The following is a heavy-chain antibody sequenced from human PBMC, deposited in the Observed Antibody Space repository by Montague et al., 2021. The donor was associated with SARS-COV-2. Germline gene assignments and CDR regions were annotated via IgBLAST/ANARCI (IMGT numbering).Heavy chain of an antibody. V-gene: IGHV4-38-2*02. CDR2: INHSGSN. Sequence: SETLSLTCTVSGASVASGNFYWGWIRQPPGKGLEWIGSINHSGSNYYNPSLKSRVTISVDTSKNQFSLKLSSVTAAATAEYYCARDCYDYGSGSYQRWFDPWGQGTLVTVSS. J-gene: IGHJ5*02. CDR3: ARDCYDYGSGSYQRWFDP. CDR1: GASVASGNFY. D-gene: IGHD3-10*01.